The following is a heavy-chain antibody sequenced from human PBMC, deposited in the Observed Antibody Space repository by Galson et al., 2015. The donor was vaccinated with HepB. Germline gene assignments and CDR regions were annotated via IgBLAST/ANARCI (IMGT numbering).Heavy chain of an antibody. CDR3: ATRAAGSAFDI. CDR2: IYYSGST. J-gene: IGHJ3*02. V-gene: IGHV4-31*03. D-gene: IGHD6-13*01. Sequence: TLSLTCTVSGGSISSGGYYWSWIRQHPGKGLEWIGYIYYSGSTYYNPSLKSRVTISVDTSKNQFSLKLSSVTAADTAVYYCATRAAGSAFDIWGQGTMVTVSS. CDR1: GGSISSGGYY.